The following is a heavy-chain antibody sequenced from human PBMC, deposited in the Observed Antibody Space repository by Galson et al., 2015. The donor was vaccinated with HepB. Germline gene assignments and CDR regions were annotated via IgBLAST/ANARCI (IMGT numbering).Heavy chain of an antibody. J-gene: IGHJ5*02. CDR2: ISYDGSKK. D-gene: IGHD2-15*01. CDR3: ARQEGYCSGGSCYGGIDP. Sequence: SLRLSCAASGFTFSSFGIHWVRQAPGKGLEWVAVISYDGSKKYYADSVKGRFTISRDNSKNTLYLQMNSLRAEDTAVYYCARQEGYCSGGSCYGGIDPWGQGTLVTVSS. CDR1: GFTFSSFG. V-gene: IGHV3-30*03.